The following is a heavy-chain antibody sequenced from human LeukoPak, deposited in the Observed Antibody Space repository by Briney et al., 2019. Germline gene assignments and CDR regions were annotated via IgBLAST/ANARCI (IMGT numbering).Heavy chain of an antibody. CDR3: ARVSSQKTFDS. Sequence: SETLSLTCTVSGYSINSGYYWSWIRQPPGKGLEWIGYIYYSGSTNYNPSLKSRVTISVDTSKNQFSLKLSSVTAADTAVYYCARVSSQKTFDSWGQGTLVLVSS. CDR2: IYYSGST. V-gene: IGHV4-61*01. J-gene: IGHJ4*02. D-gene: IGHD2-15*01. CDR1: GYSINSGYY.